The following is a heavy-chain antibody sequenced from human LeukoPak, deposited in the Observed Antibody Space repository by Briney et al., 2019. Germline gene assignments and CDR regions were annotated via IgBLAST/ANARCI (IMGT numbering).Heavy chain of an antibody. CDR2: IYPGDSET. Sequence: GESLKICCRASGYIFTNYRIAWVRQMPGKGLEWRGIIYPGDSETTYSPSFQGQVTISADKSIRAAYLQWDTLKASDTAMYYCARLDEGFYYDGTGFNFWGQGTLVTVS. J-gene: IGHJ4*02. D-gene: IGHD3-22*01. CDR1: GYIFTNYR. V-gene: IGHV5-51*01. CDR3: ARLDEGFYYDGTGFNF.